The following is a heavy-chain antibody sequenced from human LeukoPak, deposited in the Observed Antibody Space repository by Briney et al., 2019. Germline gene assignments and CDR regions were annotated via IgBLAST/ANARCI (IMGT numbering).Heavy chain of an antibody. CDR1: GFTFSSYT. V-gene: IGHV3-64*01. CDR3: AREVNWRFDY. Sequence: GGSLRLSCAASGFTFSSYTMYWVRQAPGKGLEYVSAISSNGGSTYYANSVKGRFTISRDNSKNTLYLQMGSLRGVDMAVYYCAREVNWRFDYWGQGTLVTVPS. D-gene: IGHD1-1*01. CDR2: ISSNGGST. J-gene: IGHJ4*02.